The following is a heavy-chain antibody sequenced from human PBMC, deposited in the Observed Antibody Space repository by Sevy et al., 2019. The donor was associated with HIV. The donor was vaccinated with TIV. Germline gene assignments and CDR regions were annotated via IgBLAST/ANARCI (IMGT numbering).Heavy chain of an antibody. D-gene: IGHD5-12*01. CDR3: ARGVATTYYYHYGMDV. CDR1: GFTFSSNA. CDR2: IWYDESNK. Sequence: GGSRLSCTASGFTFSSNAMYWVRQAPGKGLEWVAVIWYDESNKYHADSVKGRFTISRDNSKNTLYLQMNSLRAEDTAVYYCARGVATTYYYHYGMDVWGQGTTVTVSS. V-gene: IGHV3-33*01. J-gene: IGHJ6*02.